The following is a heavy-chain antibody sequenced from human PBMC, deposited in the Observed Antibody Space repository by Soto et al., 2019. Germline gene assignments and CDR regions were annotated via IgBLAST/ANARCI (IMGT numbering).Heavy chain of an antibody. CDR1: GGSISSYY. D-gene: IGHD3-3*01. V-gene: IGHV4-59*01. CDR2: IYYSGST. Sequence: SETLSLTCTVSGGSISSYYWSWIRQPPGKGLEWIGYIYYSGSTNYNPSLKSRVTISVDTSKIQFSLKLSSVTAADTALYYCARDLDYDFWSGYYRGGAFDIWGQGTMVT. J-gene: IGHJ3*02. CDR3: ARDLDYDFWSGYYRGGAFDI.